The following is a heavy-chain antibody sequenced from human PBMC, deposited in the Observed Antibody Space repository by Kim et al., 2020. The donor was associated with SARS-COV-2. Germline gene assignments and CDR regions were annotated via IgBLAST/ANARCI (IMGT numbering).Heavy chain of an antibody. CDR3: ANRQGGWGAFDI. CDR2: ISVRGDST. D-gene: IGHD6-19*01. CDR1: RLTLSNSA. V-gene: IGHV3-23*01. J-gene: IGHJ3*02. Sequence: GGSLRLSCAASRLTLSNSAMTWVRQAPGKGLEWVSTISVRGDSTYYADSVRGRFIISRDNSKNVLFLEMNTLRVDDTAVYHCANRQGGWGAFDIWGQGT.